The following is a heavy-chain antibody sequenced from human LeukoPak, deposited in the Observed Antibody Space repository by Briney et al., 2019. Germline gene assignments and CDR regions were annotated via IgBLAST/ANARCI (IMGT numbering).Heavy chain of an antibody. V-gene: IGHV3-53*01. Sequence: GGSLRLSCAASGFTVSSNYMSWVRQAPGKGLEWVSVIYSGGSTYFADSVKGRFTISRDNSKNTLYLQMNSLRAEDTAVYYCTGNYYGSGSYADFDYWGQGTLVTVSS. J-gene: IGHJ4*02. CDR1: GFTVSSNY. CDR3: TGNYYGSGSYADFDY. D-gene: IGHD3-10*01. CDR2: IYSGGST.